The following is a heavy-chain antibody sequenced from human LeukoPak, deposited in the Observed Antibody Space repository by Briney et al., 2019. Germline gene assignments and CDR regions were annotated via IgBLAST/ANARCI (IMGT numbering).Heavy chain of an antibody. CDR3: ARDKALSSTSCYIDWFDP. Sequence: GGFLRLSCAASGFTFSSYDMHWVRQATGKGLEWVSAIGTAGDTYYPGSVKGRFTISRENAKNSLYLQMNSLRAGDTAVYYCARDKALSSTSCYIDWFDPWGQGTLVTVSS. D-gene: IGHD2-2*02. CDR1: GFTFSSYD. V-gene: IGHV3-13*01. J-gene: IGHJ5*02. CDR2: IGTAGDT.